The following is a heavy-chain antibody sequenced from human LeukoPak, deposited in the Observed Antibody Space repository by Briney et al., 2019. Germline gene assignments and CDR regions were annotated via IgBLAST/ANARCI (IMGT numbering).Heavy chain of an antibody. Sequence: GGSLRLSCAASGFTFSSYAMSWVRQAPGKGLEWVSAISGSGGSTYYADSVKGRFTISRDNSKITLYLQMNSLRAEDTAVYYCAKDYNLGYCTNGVCYDFDYWGQGTLVTVSS. CDR1: GFTFSSYA. CDR2: ISGSGGST. J-gene: IGHJ4*02. D-gene: IGHD2-8*01. V-gene: IGHV3-23*01. CDR3: AKDYNLGYCTNGVCYDFDY.